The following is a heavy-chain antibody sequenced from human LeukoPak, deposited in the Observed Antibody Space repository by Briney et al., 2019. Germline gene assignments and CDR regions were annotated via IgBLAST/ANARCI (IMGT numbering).Heavy chain of an antibody. D-gene: IGHD3-10*01. CDR2: ISSNGGST. CDR3: ARDRGWAQLDY. J-gene: IGHJ4*02. V-gene: IGHV3-64*01. Sequence: PGGSLRLSCAASGFTFSSYAMHWVRQAPGKGLEYVSAISSNGGSTYYANSVKGRFTISRDNSKNTLYLQMGSLRAEDMAVYYCARDRGWAQLDYWGQGTLVTVSS. CDR1: GFTFSSYA.